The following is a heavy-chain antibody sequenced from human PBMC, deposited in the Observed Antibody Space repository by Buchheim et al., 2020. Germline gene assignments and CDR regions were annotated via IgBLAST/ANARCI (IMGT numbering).Heavy chain of an antibody. CDR1: GGSFGGSS. D-gene: IGHD5-18*01. CDR2: ISHSGST. CDR3: ARGRWIQLWLNYYYYGMDV. Sequence: QVQLQQWGAGLLKPSETLSLTCAVYGGSFGGSSWSWIRQPPGKGLGGMGEISHSGSTNYNPSLKSRVTISVDTSKNQFSLKLSSVTAADTAVYYCARGRWIQLWLNYYYYGMDVWGQGTT. J-gene: IGHJ6*02. V-gene: IGHV4-34*01.